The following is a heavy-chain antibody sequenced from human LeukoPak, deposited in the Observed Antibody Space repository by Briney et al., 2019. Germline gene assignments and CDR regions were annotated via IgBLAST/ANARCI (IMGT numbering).Heavy chain of an antibody. V-gene: IGHV3-20*04. CDR3: ARGAGSGYFFYMDV. CDR1: GFTFDDHG. Sequence: GGSLRLSCAASGFTFDDHGMSWARQAPGKGLEWVSGINWNAGSIGYADSVKGRFTISRDNAKKFLYLQMNSLRAEDTALYYCARGAGSGYFFYMDVWGKGTTVTVSS. D-gene: IGHD3-22*01. J-gene: IGHJ6*03. CDR2: INWNAGSI.